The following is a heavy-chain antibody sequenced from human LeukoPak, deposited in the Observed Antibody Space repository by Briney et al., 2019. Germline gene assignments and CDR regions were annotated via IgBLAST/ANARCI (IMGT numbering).Heavy chain of an antibody. CDR2: IYYSGST. CDR1: GGSISSGDYY. Sequence: SQTLSLTCTVSGGSISSGDYYWSWIRQPPGKGLEWIGYIYYSGSTYYNPSLKSRVTISVDTSKNQFSLKLSSVTAADTAVYYCAGSNREYQLLGYYCYYGMDVWGQGTTVTVSS. J-gene: IGHJ6*02. V-gene: IGHV4-30-4*01. CDR3: AGSNREYQLLGYYCYYGMDV. D-gene: IGHD2-2*01.